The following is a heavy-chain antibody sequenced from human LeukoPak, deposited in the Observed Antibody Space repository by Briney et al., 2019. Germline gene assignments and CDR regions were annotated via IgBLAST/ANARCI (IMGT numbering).Heavy chain of an antibody. CDR2: IYSGGTT. Sequence: GGSLRLSCAASGFTFNNNYMIWVRQAPGKGLEWVSLIYSGGTTYYADSVTGRFTISRDNSKNTLYLHMNSLTAADTAAYYCARVDGAYYYSSSMDVWGKGTTVTVSS. D-gene: IGHD4-17*01. J-gene: IGHJ6*04. V-gene: IGHV3-53*01. CDR1: GFTFNNNY. CDR3: ARVDGAYYYSSSMDV.